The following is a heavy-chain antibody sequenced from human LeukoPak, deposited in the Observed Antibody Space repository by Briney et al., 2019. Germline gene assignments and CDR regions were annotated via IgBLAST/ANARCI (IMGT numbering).Heavy chain of an antibody. V-gene: IGHV3-74*01. CDR3: ARALGSPLDY. CDR2: INRDGSST. D-gene: IGHD1-26*01. Sequence: GGSLRLSCAASGFTFSSSWMHWVRQGPGKGLVWVSRINRDGSSTSYADSVKGRFTISRDNAKNTLYPQMNSLRAEDTAVYYCARALGSPLDYWGQGTLVTVSS. CDR1: GFTFSSSW. J-gene: IGHJ4*02.